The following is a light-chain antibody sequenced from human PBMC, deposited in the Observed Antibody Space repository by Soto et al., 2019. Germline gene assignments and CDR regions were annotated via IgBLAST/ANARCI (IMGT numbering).Light chain of an antibody. CDR2: DAS. CDR3: QQYNGYPLT. Sequence: DIQMTQSPSTLSASVGDRVTITCRARQSIRNWLAWYQQKPGKAPKFLIYDASTLESGVPSRFSGSGSGTEFTLTISSLQPDDFATYYCQQYNGYPLTFGGGTKVEIK. V-gene: IGKV1-5*01. J-gene: IGKJ4*01. CDR1: QSIRNW.